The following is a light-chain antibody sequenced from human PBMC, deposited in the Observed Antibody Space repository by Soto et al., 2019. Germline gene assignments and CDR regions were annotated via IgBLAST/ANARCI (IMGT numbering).Light chain of an antibody. V-gene: IGKV3D-15*01. CDR3: HHYACGPRA. CDR2: EMS. J-gene: IGKJ1*01. Sequence: DIVMTQSPATRSVSQGERATISCRASQSASANLAWYQQKPGQAPRRLVLEMSGWADGVPPRFTGSGSGTEFTLTISSLQPDDLGTYYCHHYACGPRAFGQGTRV. CDR1: QSASAN.